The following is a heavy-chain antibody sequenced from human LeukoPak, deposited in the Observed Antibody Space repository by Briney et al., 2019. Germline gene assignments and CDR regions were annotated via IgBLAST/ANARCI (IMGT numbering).Heavy chain of an antibody. D-gene: IGHD4-23*01. CDR1: GYTFSNYG. CDR2: INPSGGST. Sequence: GASVKVSCKASGYTFSNYGISWVRQAPGQGLEWMGIINPSGGSTSYAQKFQGRVTMTRDTSTSTVYMELSSLRSDDTAVYYCARDLVATGDYGGNSVPASDYWGQGTLVTVSS. V-gene: IGHV1-46*01. J-gene: IGHJ4*02. CDR3: ARDLVATGDYGGNSVPASDY.